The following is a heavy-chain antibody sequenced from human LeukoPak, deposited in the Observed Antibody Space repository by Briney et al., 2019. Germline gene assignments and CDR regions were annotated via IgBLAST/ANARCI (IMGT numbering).Heavy chain of an antibody. J-gene: IGHJ4*02. D-gene: IGHD3-10*01. V-gene: IGHV4-38-2*02. CDR3: ARHHYGSGSYYPLDPFDS. CDR1: GYSLSSGYY. CDR2: SYHSGST. Sequence: SETLSLTCTVSGYSLSSGYYWGWIRQPPGKGLGWVGSSYHSGSTYYNPSLKSRVTISVDTSKKKFSVKLSSVTAADTALYYCARHHYGSGSYYPLDPFDSWGQGTLVTVSS.